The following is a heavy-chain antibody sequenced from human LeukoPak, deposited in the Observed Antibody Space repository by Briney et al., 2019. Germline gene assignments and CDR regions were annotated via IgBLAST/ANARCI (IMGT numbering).Heavy chain of an antibody. CDR1: GGSISSGSYY. Sequence: SETLSLTRTVSGGSISSGSYYWSWIRQPAGKGLEWIGRIYTSGSTNYNPSLKSRVTISVDTSKNQFSLKLSSVTAADTAVYYCARLRYFDWLLVPPPSYYYYYMDVWGKGTTVTVSS. D-gene: IGHD3-9*01. V-gene: IGHV4-61*02. CDR3: ARLRYFDWLLVPPPSYYYYYMDV. CDR2: IYTSGST. J-gene: IGHJ6*03.